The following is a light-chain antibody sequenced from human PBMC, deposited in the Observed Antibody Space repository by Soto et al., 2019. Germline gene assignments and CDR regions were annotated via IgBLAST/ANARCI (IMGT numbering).Light chain of an antibody. CDR3: QQYSTYPWT. Sequence: DIQMTQSPSTLSASVGDRVTITCRASQSISSWLAWYQQKPGKAPKVLIFDASSLESGVPSRFSDSGSATEFTLTISSLQPDDFATYYCQQYSTYPWTFGQGTKVDNK. V-gene: IGKV1-5*01. J-gene: IGKJ1*01. CDR2: DAS. CDR1: QSISSW.